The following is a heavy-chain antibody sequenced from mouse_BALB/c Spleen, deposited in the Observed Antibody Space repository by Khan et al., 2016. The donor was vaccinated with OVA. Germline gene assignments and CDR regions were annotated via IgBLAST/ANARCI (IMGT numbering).Heavy chain of an antibody. D-gene: IGHD1-1*02. CDR1: GFSLTNYG. CDR3: AKNRNGYFDY. V-gene: IGHV2-2*02. J-gene: IGHJ2*01. Sequence: QMQLEESGPGLVQPSQSLSITCTVSGFSLTNYGVHWVRQSPGKGLEWLGVIWSGGITDYNETFISRLSISKDISKSQVFFKMNSLQANDTAIYCCAKNRNGYFDYWGQGTTLTVSA. CDR2: IWSGGIT.